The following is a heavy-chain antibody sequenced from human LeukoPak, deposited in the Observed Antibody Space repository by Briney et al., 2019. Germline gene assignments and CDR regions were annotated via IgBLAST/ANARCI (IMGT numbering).Heavy chain of an antibody. D-gene: IGHD3-16*01. Sequence: GGSLRLSCAASGFTFSSYEMNWVRQAPGKGLEWVSYISSSGSTIYYADSVKGRFTISRDNAKNSLYPQMNSLRAEDTAVYYCARDLLFFTFGGEEGNYWGQGTLVTVSS. CDR2: ISSSGSTI. V-gene: IGHV3-48*03. CDR3: ARDLLFFTFGGEEGNY. CDR1: GFTFSSYE. J-gene: IGHJ4*02.